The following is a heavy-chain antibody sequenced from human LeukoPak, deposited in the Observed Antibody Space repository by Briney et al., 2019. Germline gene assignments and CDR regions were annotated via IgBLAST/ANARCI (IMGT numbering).Heavy chain of an antibody. CDR3: ARVYYHGSGSNYFDY. V-gene: IGHV6-1*01. J-gene: IGHJ4*02. Sequence: PSQTLSLTCAISGDSVSSNSAAWNWIRQSPSTGLEWLGRTYYRSKWYNHYAESVKSRITINPDTSKNQVSLQLSSVTTADTAVYYCARVYYHGSGSNYFDYWGQGTLVTVSS. D-gene: IGHD3-10*01. CDR1: GDSVSSNSAA. CDR2: TYYRSKWYN.